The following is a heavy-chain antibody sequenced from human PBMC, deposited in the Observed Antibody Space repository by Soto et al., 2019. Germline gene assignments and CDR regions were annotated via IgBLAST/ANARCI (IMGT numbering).Heavy chain of an antibody. D-gene: IGHD3-16*01. Sequence: QVQLVESGGGVVQPARSLRLSCAASGLTFSSYAMHWVRQAPGKGLEWVAVISYDGSNKYYADSVKGRFTISRDNSKNTLYLQMNSLRAEDTAVYYCARAYEGDYFDYWGQGTLVTVSS. CDR2: ISYDGSNK. V-gene: IGHV3-30-3*01. CDR3: ARAYEGDYFDY. CDR1: GLTFSSYA. J-gene: IGHJ4*02.